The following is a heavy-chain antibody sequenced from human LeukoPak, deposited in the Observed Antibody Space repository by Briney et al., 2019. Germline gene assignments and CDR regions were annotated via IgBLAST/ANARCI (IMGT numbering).Heavy chain of an antibody. J-gene: IGHJ5*02. V-gene: IGHV3-7*01. CDR2: IKQDGSEK. Sequence: GGSLRLSCAASGFTFSSYWMSWVRQAPGKGLEWVANIKQDGSEKYYVDSVKGRFTISRDNAKNSLYLQMSSLRAEDTAVYYCARDNYDFWSGYSPYDWFDPWGQGTLVTVSS. CDR3: ARDNYDFWSGYSPYDWFDP. D-gene: IGHD3-3*01. CDR1: GFTFSSYW.